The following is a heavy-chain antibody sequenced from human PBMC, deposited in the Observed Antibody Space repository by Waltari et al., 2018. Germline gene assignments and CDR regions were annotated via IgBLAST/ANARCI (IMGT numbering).Heavy chain of an antibody. CDR3: ARDRGRGLYLDV. J-gene: IGHJ4*02. CDR1: GDSVTSATW. D-gene: IGHD2-15*01. Sequence: QLQESGPGLVKPSGTLSLSCAVPGDSVTSATWWSWVRQSPQRGLEWRGQVLSTEKTNNSPSFASRVTMSLDASNNQFSQKVTSATAADTAVYYCARDRGRGLYLDVWGPGTLVTVSP. V-gene: IGHV4-4*02. CDR2: VLSTEKT.